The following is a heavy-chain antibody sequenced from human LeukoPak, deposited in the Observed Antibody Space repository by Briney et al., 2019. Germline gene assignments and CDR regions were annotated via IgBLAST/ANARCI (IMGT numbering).Heavy chain of an antibody. CDR1: GYTFTSYG. CDR2: ISAYNGNT. CDR3: ARTMQQWLVDAARGDY. D-gene: IGHD6-19*01. J-gene: IGHJ4*02. Sequence: ASVKVSCKASGYTFTSYGISWVRQAPGQGLEWMGWISAYNGNTNYAQKLQGRVTMTTDTSTSTAYMELRSLRSDDTAVYYCARTMQQWLVDAARGDYWGQGNLVTVSS. V-gene: IGHV1-18*01.